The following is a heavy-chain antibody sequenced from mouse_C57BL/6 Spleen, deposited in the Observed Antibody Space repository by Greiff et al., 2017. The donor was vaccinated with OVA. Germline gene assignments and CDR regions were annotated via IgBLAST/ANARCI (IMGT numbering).Heavy chain of an antibody. J-gene: IGHJ4*01. Sequence: EVKLQESGPGLVKPSQSLSLTCSVTGYSITSGYYWNWIRQFPGNKLEWMGYISYDGSNNYNPSLKNRISITRDTSKNQFFLKLNSVTTEDTATYYCARGATVVPMDYWGQGTSVTVSS. V-gene: IGHV3-6*01. CDR3: ARGATVVPMDY. CDR1: GYSITSGYY. D-gene: IGHD1-1*01. CDR2: ISYDGSN.